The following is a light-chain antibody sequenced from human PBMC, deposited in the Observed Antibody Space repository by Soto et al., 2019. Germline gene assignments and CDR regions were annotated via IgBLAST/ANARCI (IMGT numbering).Light chain of an antibody. V-gene: IGKV1-5*03. J-gene: IGKJ2*01. CDR3: QQYDSFPYT. CDR1: QSISRW. Sequence: DIQMTQSPSTLSASVRDRVIITCRASQSISRWLAWYHQKPGKAPKLLIYKASNLDSGVPSRFSGSGSGTEFTLTISSLQPDDFATYYCQQYDSFPYTFGQGTKLEIK. CDR2: KAS.